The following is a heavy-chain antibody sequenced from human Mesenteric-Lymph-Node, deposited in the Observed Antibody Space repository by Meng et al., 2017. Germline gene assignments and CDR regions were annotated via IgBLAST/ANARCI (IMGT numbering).Heavy chain of an antibody. V-gene: IGHV3-48*03. CDR2: ISSSGSTI. Sequence: GGSLRLSCAASGFTFSSYEMNWVRQAPGKGLEWVSYISSSGSTIYYADSVKGRFTISRDNAKNSLYLQMNSLRAEDTAVYYCAREPYDSSEIDYFDYWGQGTLVTVSS. CDR3: AREPYDSSEIDYFDY. D-gene: IGHD3-22*01. CDR1: GFTFSSYE. J-gene: IGHJ4*02.